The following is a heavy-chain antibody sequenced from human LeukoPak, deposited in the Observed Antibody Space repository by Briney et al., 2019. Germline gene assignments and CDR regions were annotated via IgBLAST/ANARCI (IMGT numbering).Heavy chain of an antibody. CDR2: ISHDRSNS. V-gene: IGHV3-30-3*01. D-gene: IGHD1-7*01. CDR3: AREIIPLTGTTAHGASDI. CDR1: GFTFSNYA. Sequence: GGSLRLSCAASGFTFSNYAMHWARQAPGKGLEWVAFISHDRSNSCHADSVKGRFTISRDNSKNTLYLQMNSLTDEDTAVYYCAREIIPLTGTTAHGASDIWGQGTMVTVSS. J-gene: IGHJ3*02.